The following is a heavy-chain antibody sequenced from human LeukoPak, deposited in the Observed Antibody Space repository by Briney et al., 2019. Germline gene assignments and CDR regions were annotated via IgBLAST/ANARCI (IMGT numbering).Heavy chain of an antibody. J-gene: IGHJ5*02. CDR1: GYSFTSYW. CDR3: ARRVAATENWFDP. CDR2: IYPGDSDT. Sequence: GESLKISCKGSGYSFTSYWIAWVRQMPGKGLEWMGIIYPGDSDTRYSPSFQGQVTISADKSNSTAYLQWSSLKASNTAMYYCARRVAATENWFDPWGQGTLVTVSS. V-gene: IGHV5-51*01. D-gene: IGHD6-25*01.